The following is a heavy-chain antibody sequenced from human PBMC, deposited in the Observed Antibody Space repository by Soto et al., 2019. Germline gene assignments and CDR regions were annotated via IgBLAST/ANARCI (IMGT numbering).Heavy chain of an antibody. D-gene: IGHD3-3*01. CDR2: INPSGGST. J-gene: IGHJ6*02. Sequence: ASVKVSCKASRGTFTSYYMHCVRRAPGQGHEWMGIINPSGGSTSYAQKFQGRVTMTRDTSTSTVYMELSSLRSEATAVYYCARDMVVGTIFGVVTTYYSYYGMDVWGQGTTVTVSS. V-gene: IGHV1-46*01. CDR3: ARDMVVGTIFGVVTTYYSYYGMDV. CDR1: RGTFTSYY.